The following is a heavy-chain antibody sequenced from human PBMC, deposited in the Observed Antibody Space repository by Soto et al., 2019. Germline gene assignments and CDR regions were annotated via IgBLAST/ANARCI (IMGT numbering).Heavy chain of an antibody. CDR2: ISTSGSST. J-gene: IGHJ6*03. V-gene: IGHV3-11*01. CDR1: GFSCSDYY. CDR3: ANLAKNYYHYMDV. D-gene: IGHD1-26*01. Sequence: QVQLVESGGGLVKPGGSLRLSCAASGFSCSDYYMSWIRQAPGKGLEWVSLISTSGSSTDYADSVKGRFTISRDNAKNSLSLQMNSLRAEDTAVYYCANLAKNYYHYMDVWGKGTTVTVSS.